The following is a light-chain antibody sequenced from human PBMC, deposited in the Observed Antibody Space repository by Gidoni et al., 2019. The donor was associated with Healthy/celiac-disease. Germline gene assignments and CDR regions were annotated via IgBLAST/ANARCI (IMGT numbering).Light chain of an antibody. CDR3: QQNNSNPLT. CDR2: LAS. V-gene: IGKV1-39*01. CDR1: QSISSY. Sequence: IHLTQPPSSLSASVGDRVTITCRASQSISSYLDWYQQKPGKAPKLLIYLASSLESGVPSRFSGSGSGTDFTLTISSLQPEDFATYYCQQNNSNPLTFGGGTKVEIK. J-gene: IGKJ4*01.